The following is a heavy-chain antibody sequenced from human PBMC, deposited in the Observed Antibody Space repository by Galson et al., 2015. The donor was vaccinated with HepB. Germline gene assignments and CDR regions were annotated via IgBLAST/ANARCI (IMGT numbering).Heavy chain of an antibody. CDR3: AAGDTSCYECCFV. Sequence: QVQLQESGPGLVKPSETLSLTCTVSGASISTYFWSWIRQSPGKGLEWIAYIYHTGSTDYNPSLKSRVTTSVDTAKKQFSLNVRSVTAADTAVYYCAAGDTSCYECCFVWGQGTTVTVSS. CDR2: IYHTGST. V-gene: IGHV4-59*01. J-gene: IGHJ6*02. D-gene: IGHD2-2*01. CDR1: GASISTYF.